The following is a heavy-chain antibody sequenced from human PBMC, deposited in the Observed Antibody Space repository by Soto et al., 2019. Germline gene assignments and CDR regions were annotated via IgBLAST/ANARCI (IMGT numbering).Heavy chain of an antibody. J-gene: IGHJ5*02. CDR1: GGSISSSDYY. CDR2: GYYSGTT. D-gene: IGHD3-3*01. V-gene: IGHV4-39*01. CDR3: ARHHYHFWSGYGGNWFDP. Sequence: QLQLQESGPGLVRPSETLPLTCTVSGGSISSSDYYWGWIRQPPGKGLEWIGKGYYSGTTYYNPSHRSRGTISVDTSTNPFSLKLNSVTAAGTAVYYCARHHYHFWSGYGGNWFDPWGQGTLVTVSS.